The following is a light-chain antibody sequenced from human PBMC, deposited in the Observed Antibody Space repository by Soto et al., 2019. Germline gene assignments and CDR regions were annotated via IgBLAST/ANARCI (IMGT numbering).Light chain of an antibody. V-gene: IGKV3-15*01. CDR1: QSVSSN. CDR3: QHYNSWPPKVT. Sequence: EIVMTQSPATLSVSPGQRASLSCRASQSVSSNLASYQQEPGLPPTLLIYGASTSGTGIPARFSGSVSGTEFTLTISNLQSEDFAVYFCQHYNSWPPKVTFGQGTRLEIK. CDR2: GAS. J-gene: IGKJ5*01.